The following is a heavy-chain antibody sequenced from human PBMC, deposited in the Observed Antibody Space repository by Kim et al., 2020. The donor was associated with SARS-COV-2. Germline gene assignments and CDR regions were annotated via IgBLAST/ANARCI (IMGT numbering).Heavy chain of an antibody. Sequence: ASVKVSCKASGYTFTGYYMHWVRQAPGQGLEWMGRINPNSGGTNYAQKFQGRVTMTRDTSISTAYMELSRLRSDDTAVYYCARALTWQTGPDYWGQGTLVTVSS. CDR2: INPNSGGT. J-gene: IGHJ4*02. CDR1: GYTFTGYY. D-gene: IGHD7-27*01. V-gene: IGHV1-2*06. CDR3: ARALTWQTGPDY.